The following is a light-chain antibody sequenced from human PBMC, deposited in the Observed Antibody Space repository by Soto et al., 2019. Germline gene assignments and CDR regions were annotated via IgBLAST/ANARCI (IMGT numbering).Light chain of an antibody. CDR3: ASYAGSDIVL. CDR1: SSDVGAYNY. V-gene: IGLV2-8*01. Sequence: QSALTQPPSASGSPGQSVTISCTGTSSDVGAYNYVSWYQQHPGKAPRLMIYEVNKRPSGVPDRFSGSKSGNTASLTVSGLQADDEADYYCASYAGSDIVLFGGGTKVTVL. J-gene: IGLJ2*01. CDR2: EVN.